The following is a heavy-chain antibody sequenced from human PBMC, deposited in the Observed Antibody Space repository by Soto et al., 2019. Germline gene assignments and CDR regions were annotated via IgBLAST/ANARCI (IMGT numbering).Heavy chain of an antibody. CDR3: ARDPLYSSGWYRYYYYYGMDV. D-gene: IGHD6-19*01. CDR1: GYTFTSYA. J-gene: IGHJ6*02. Sequence: ASVKVSCKASGYTFTSYAMNWVRQAPGQGLEWMGWVNTNTGNPTYAQGFTGRFVFSLDTSVSTAYLQICSLKAEDTAVYYCARDPLYSSGWYRYYYYYGMDVWGQGTTVTVSS. CDR2: VNTNTGNP. V-gene: IGHV7-4-1*01.